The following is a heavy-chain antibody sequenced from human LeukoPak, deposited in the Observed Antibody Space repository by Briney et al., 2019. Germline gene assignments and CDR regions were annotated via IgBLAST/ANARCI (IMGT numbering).Heavy chain of an antibody. CDR3: ARDGANTFGGVIVTQNFDY. D-gene: IGHD3-16*02. CDR2: INTNTGNP. V-gene: IGHV7-4-1*02. CDR1: GYTFTSYD. Sequence: ASVKVSCKASGYTFTSYDINWVRQATGQGLEWMGWINTNTGNPMYAQGFTGRFVFSLDTSVNTAYLQISSLKAEDTAVYYCARDGANTFGGVIVTQNFDYWGQGTLVTVSS. J-gene: IGHJ4*02.